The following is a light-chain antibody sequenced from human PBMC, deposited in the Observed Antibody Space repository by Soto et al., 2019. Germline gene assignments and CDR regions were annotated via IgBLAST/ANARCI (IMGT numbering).Light chain of an antibody. CDR2: YTS. J-gene: IGKJ1*01. V-gene: IGKV3-11*01. CDR1: QYVGTR. CDR3: HQRQSWPRT. Sequence: EIVLTQSPATLSSSPGETATLSCRASQYVGTRLAWYQHKPGQAPRLLIYYTSNRATGIPARFSGSGSGTDFTLTINILAPEDFAIYYCHQRQSWPRTFGQGTKVEIK.